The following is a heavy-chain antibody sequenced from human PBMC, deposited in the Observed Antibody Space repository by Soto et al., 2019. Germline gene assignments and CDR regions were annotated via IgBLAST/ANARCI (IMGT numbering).Heavy chain of an antibody. J-gene: IGHJ6*02. CDR3: TTDPNESSSGWYGYYYYYGMDV. CDR1: GFTFSNAW. D-gene: IGHD6-19*01. Sequence: PGGSLRLSCAASGFTFSNAWMNWVRQAPGKGLEWVGRIKSKTDGGATDYAAPVKGRFTISRDDSKNTLYLQMNSLKTEDTAVYYCTTDPNESSSGWYGYYYYYGMDVWGQGTTVTVSS. V-gene: IGHV3-15*07. CDR2: IKSKTDGGAT.